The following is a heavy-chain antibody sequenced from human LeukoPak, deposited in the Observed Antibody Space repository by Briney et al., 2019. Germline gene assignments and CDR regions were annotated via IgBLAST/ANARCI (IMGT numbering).Heavy chain of an antibody. J-gene: IGHJ4*02. D-gene: IGHD3-16*01. V-gene: IGHV3-30-3*01. CDR3: ARERGEGRTRNFDY. CDR2: ISYDGSIQ. CDR1: GFTFSSYF. Sequence: PGGSLRLSCVVSGFTFSSYFVHWVRQAPGKGLDWVTTISYDGSIQYYSDSVKGRFTISRDNSKNTLYLQMNSLKPEDTAMYYCARERGEGRTRNFDYWGQGTLVTVSS.